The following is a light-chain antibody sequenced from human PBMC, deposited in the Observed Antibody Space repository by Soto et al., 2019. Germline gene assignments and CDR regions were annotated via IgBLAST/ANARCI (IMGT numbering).Light chain of an antibody. Sequence: QSALTQPASVSGSPGQSITISCTGTSSDVGSYKYVSWYQQHPGKAPKLMIYEGSKRPSGVSNRFSGSKSGNTASLTITGLQAEDEADYYCCSYAGSSTPYVFESGTKVTVL. CDR3: CSYAGSSTPYV. V-gene: IGLV2-23*01. CDR1: SSDVGSYKY. CDR2: EGS. J-gene: IGLJ1*01.